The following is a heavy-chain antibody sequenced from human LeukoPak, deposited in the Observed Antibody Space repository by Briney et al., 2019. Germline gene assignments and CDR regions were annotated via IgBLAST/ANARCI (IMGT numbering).Heavy chain of an antibody. D-gene: IGHD6-13*01. CDR3: AREATGYSASWGDY. CDR1: GFAFSTYW. J-gene: IGHJ4*02. CDR2: IKKDGSEK. V-gene: IGHV3-7*01. Sequence: GGSLRLSCVVSGFAFSTYWISWVRQAPGKGLEWVANIKKDGSEKYYVDSVKGRFTISRDNAQNSVYLQMNSLRVEDTAVYYCAREATGYSASWGDYWGQGTLVTVSS.